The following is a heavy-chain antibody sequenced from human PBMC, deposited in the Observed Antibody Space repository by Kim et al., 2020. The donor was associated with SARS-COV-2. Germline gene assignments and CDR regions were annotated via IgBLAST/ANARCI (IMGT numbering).Heavy chain of an antibody. CDR1: GFTFSNSW. CDR2: MNSDGSTT. CDR3: ARGGNYYFDY. V-gene: IGHV3-74*01. D-gene: IGHD1-1*01. J-gene: IGHJ4*01. Sequence: GGSLRLSCAASGFTFSNSWMHWVRQAPGKGLVWVSRMNSDGSTTNYADSVKGRFTISRNNAKNTLYLQMNSLRAEDTAVYYCARGGNYYFDYWGQEPWSPSPQ.